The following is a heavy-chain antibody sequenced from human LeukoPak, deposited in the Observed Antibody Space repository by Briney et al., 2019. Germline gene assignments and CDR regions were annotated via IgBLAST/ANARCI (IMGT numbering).Heavy chain of an antibody. CDR2: IYYSGST. J-gene: IGHJ5*02. D-gene: IGHD4-11*01. CDR1: GGSISSISYY. CDR3: ARQKLDSNYVPEWFPP. Sequence: SETLSLTCTVSGGSISSISYYWGWVRQPPGKGLEWIGSIYYSGSTYNNPSLTSRVTLSVDTSKNQFSLKLTSVTAADTAVYYCARQKLDSNYVPEWFPPWGQGPLDTVSS. V-gene: IGHV4-39*01.